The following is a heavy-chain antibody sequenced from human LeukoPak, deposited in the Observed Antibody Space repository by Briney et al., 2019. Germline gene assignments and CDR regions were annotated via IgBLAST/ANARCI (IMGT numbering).Heavy chain of an antibody. J-gene: IGHJ6*02. CDR3: ARDDCYCSGGSCYSCYYYGMDV. D-gene: IGHD2-15*01. CDR1: GYTFTSYG. CDR2: ISAYNGNT. Sequence: ASVKVSCKASGYTFTSYGINWVRQAPGQGLEWMGWISAYNGNTNYAQKLQGRVTMTTDTSTSTAYMELRSLRSDDTAVYYCARDDCYCSGGSCYSCYYYGMDVWGQGTTVTVSS. V-gene: IGHV1-18*01.